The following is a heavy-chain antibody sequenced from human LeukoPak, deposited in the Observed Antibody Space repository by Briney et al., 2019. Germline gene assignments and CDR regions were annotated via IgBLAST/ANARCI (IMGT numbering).Heavy chain of an antibody. J-gene: IGHJ4*02. V-gene: IGHV4-39*07. CDR3: AEGFGEPNDY. Sequence: SETLSLTCTVSGGSISSSSYYWGWHRQPPGQGLEWIGSIYYSGSTYYNPYLKSRITISVDTSKNQFSLKLSSVTAADTAVYYGAEGFGEPNDYWGQGTLVTVSS. CDR1: GGSISSSSYY. D-gene: IGHD3-10*01. CDR2: IYYSGST.